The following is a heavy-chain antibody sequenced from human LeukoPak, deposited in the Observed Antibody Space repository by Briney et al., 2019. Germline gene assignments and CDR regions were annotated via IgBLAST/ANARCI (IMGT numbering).Heavy chain of an antibody. J-gene: IGHJ3*02. CDR1: SGSISSYY. Sequence: PSETLSLTCTVSSGSISSYYWSGIRQPPGKGLEWIGYIYYNGSTNYNPSLKSRVTISVDTSKNQFSLNLSSVTAADTAVYYCARSSVLSEQWLVVSGAFDIWGQGTMVTVSS. D-gene: IGHD6-19*01. CDR3: ARSSVLSEQWLVVSGAFDI. CDR2: IYYNGST. V-gene: IGHV4-59*01.